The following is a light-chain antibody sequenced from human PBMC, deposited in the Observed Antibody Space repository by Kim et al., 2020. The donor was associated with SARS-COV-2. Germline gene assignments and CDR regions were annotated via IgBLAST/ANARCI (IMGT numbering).Light chain of an antibody. Sequence: QSASVSGSPGQSITISCTGTSSDVGGYNYVSWYQQHPGKAPKLMIYDVSNWPSGVSNRFSGSKSGNTASLTISGLQAEDEADYYCSSYTSSSTVV. CDR1: SSDVGGYNY. V-gene: IGLV2-14*03. J-gene: IGLJ2*01. CDR3: SSYTSSSTVV. CDR2: DVS.